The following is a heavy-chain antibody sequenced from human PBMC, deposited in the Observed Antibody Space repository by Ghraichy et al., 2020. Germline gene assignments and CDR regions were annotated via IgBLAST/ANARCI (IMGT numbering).Heavy chain of an antibody. J-gene: IGHJ5*02. CDR2: ISYDGSNK. Sequence: LNISCAASGFTFNSYAFHWVRQAPGKGLEWVALISYDGSNKHYADSVKGRFTISRDNSKSTLYLEMNSLTSEDTAVFYCARAQDSSGWYNWFDPWGQGTLVTVSS. CDR3: ARAQDSSGWYNWFDP. V-gene: IGHV3-30-3*01. D-gene: IGHD6-19*01. CDR1: GFTFNSYA.